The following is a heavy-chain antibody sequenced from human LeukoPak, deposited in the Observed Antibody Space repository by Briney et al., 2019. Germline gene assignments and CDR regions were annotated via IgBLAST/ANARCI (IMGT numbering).Heavy chain of an antibody. CDR2: INPNSGGT. CDR1: GYTFTGYY. D-gene: IGHD3-22*01. Sequence: ASVKVSCKASGYTFTGYYMHWVRQAPGQGLEWMGWINPNSGGTNYAQKFQGWVTMTRDTSISTAYMELSRLRSDDTAVYYCAREVYYDSSGYVYWGQGTLVTVSS. CDR3: AREVYYDSSGYVY. J-gene: IGHJ4*02. V-gene: IGHV1-2*04.